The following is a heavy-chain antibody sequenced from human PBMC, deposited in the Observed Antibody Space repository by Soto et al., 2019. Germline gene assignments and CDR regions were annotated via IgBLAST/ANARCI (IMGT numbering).Heavy chain of an antibody. V-gene: IGHV3-9*01. Sequence: PXGSLRLSCSASGFTFDDYAMHWVRQVPGKGLEWVSGINWNSGSIGYGDSVKGRFAIPRDNAKNSLHLQMNSLSAEDTAFYYCVKDESINWYSGHFRHWGQGTLVTVSS. CDR1: GFTFDDYA. CDR3: VKDESINWYSGHFRH. J-gene: IGHJ1*01. D-gene: IGHD6-13*01. CDR2: INWNSGSI.